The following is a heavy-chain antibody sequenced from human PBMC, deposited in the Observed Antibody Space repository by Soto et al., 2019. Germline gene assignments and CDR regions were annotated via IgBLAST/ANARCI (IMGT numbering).Heavy chain of an antibody. V-gene: IGHV4-39*01. D-gene: IGHD2-8*01. J-gene: IGHJ4*02. CDR3: VSQRTSVLTQAYFDY. Sequence: TLSLTCTVSGGSVSNSNYYWGWIRQSPGKGLEWIGSVYYRGRSYSKSSVKSRVTISVDTSKNQFSLNLNSVTASDTAVYFCVSQRTSVLTQAYFDYWGPGALVTVS. CDR1: GGSVSNSNYY. CDR2: VYYRGRS.